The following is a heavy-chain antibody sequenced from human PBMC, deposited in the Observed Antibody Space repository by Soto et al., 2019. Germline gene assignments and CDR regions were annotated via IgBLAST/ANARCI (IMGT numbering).Heavy chain of an antibody. Sequence: PSETLSLTCTVSGGSVSSGSYYWSWIRQPPGKGLEWIGYICYSGSTNYNPSLKSRVTISVDTSKNQFSLKLSSVTAADTAVYYCARDHSEPGQTLPYGMDVWGQGTTVTVSS. CDR1: GGSVSSGSYY. CDR3: ARDHSEPGQTLPYGMDV. CDR2: ICYSGST. D-gene: IGHD3-10*01. J-gene: IGHJ6*02. V-gene: IGHV4-61*01.